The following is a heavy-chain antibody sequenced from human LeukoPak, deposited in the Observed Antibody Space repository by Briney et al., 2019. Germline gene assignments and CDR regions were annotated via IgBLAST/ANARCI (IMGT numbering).Heavy chain of an antibody. CDR1: GFTFIRYA. CDR3: AREAVGAIYFDY. Sequence: GALRLSCAASGFTFIRYAMHWVRQAPGKGLEWLAFISYGGSNKYYADSVKGRFTISRDNSKNTVYLQMNSLRAEDTAVYYCAREAVGAIYFDYWGQGTLVTVSS. CDR2: ISYGGSNK. V-gene: IGHV3-30*04. D-gene: IGHD1-26*01. J-gene: IGHJ4*02.